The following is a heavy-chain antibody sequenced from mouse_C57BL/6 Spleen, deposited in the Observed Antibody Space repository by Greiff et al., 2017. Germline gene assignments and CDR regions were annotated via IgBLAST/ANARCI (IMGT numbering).Heavy chain of an antibody. CDR2: INPNNGGT. CDR3: ARVDYYGSSYFDY. D-gene: IGHD1-1*01. Sequence: EVQLQQSGPELVKPGASVKISCKASGYTFTDYYMNWVKQSHGKSLEWIGDINPNNGGTSYNQKFKGKATLTADKSSSTAYMQLSSLTSEDSAVYFCARVDYYGSSYFDYWGQGTTLTVSS. J-gene: IGHJ2*01. CDR1: GYTFTDYY. V-gene: IGHV1-26*01.